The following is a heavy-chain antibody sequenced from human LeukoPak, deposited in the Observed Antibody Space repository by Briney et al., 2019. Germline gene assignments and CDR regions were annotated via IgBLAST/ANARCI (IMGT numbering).Heavy chain of an antibody. CDR3: ARVPSSYYYGMDV. J-gene: IGHJ6*02. Sequence: ASVKVSCKASGYTFTSYYIHWVQQAPGQELEWMGIINPSDGSTSYAQKFQDRVTMTRDTSMSTVYMELRSLRSEDTAVYFCARVPSSYYYGMDVWGQGTTVTVSS. CDR2: INPSDGST. D-gene: IGHD2-2*01. CDR1: GYTFTSYY. V-gene: IGHV1-46*01.